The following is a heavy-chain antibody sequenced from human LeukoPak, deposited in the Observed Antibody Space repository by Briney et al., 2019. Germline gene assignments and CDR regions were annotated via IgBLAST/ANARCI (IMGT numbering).Heavy chain of an antibody. CDR1: GYTFINYG. D-gene: IGHD6-6*01. J-gene: IGHJ4*02. CDR3: ARFEYSSFGVFDY. V-gene: IGHV1-18*04. CDR2: INIYSGNT. Sequence: ASVKVSCKASGYTFINYGISWVRQAPGQGLEWMGWINIYSGNTNYAQKFQGRVTLTTDTSTSRAYMEVRSLRHDDTAVYYCARFEYSSFGVFDYWGQGTLVTVSS.